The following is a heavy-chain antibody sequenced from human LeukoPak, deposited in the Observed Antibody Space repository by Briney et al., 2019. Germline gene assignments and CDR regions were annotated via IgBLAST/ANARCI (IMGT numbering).Heavy chain of an antibody. CDR3: ARETRGESDY. CDR1: GFTFRTYG. CDR2: INSDSDTV. J-gene: IGHJ4*01. D-gene: IGHD3-10*01. V-gene: IGHV3-48*04. Sequence: GGSLRLSCAASGFTFRTYGMNWVRQAPGKGLEWISYINSDSDTVYYSNSVKGRFTISIDNAKNSLYLQMNSLRAEDTAMYYCARETRGESDYWGHGTLVTVSS.